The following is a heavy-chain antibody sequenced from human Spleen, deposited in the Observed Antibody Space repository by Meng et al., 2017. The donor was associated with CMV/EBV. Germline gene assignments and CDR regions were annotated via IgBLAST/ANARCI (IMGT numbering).Heavy chain of an antibody. V-gene: IGHV3-21*04. CDR3: AKDWGRYCSSTSCYSGAAFDI. Sequence: GESLKISCAASGITFSTYSMSWVRQAPGKGLEWVSSMSSSGSYIKYADSVRGRFTVSRDNSKNSLYLQMNSLRTEDTALYYCAKDWGRYCSSTSCYSGAAFDIWGQGTMVTVSS. CDR2: MSSSGSYI. D-gene: IGHD2-2*01. J-gene: IGHJ3*02. CDR1: GITFSTYS.